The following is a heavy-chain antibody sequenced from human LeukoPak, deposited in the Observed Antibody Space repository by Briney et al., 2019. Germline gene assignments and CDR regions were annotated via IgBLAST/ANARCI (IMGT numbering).Heavy chain of an antibody. Sequence: SETLSLTCTVSGGSISSYYWSWIRQPPGKGLEWIGYIYYSGSTNYNPSLKSRVTISVDTSKNQFSLKLSSVTAADTAVYYCARQVPLWFVDSLAFDIWGQGTMVTVSS. J-gene: IGHJ3*02. CDR2: IYYSGST. V-gene: IGHV4-59*08. CDR1: GGSISSYY. CDR3: ARQVPLWFVDSLAFDI. D-gene: IGHD3-10*01.